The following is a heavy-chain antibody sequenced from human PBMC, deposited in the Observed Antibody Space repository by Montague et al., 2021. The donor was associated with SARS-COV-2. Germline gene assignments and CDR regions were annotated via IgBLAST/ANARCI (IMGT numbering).Heavy chain of an antibody. Sequence: TLSLTCTVSGDSITSDVSYWSWIRQPAGKGLEWIGRIYTTGSTNYNPSLKSRLTLSLDTSKNQFSLKLSSVTAADTAVYYCARGYQLRFLEWSSRQSTFDYWGQGTLVTVSS. CDR1: GDSITSDVSY. CDR3: ARGYQLRFLEWSSRQSTFDY. V-gene: IGHV4-61*02. CDR2: IYTTGST. J-gene: IGHJ4*02. D-gene: IGHD3-3*01.